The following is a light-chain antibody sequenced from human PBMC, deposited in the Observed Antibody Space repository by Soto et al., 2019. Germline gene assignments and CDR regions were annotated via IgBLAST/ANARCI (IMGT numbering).Light chain of an antibody. V-gene: IGLV2-14*01. CDR2: DVS. J-gene: IGLJ1*01. Sequence: QSALTQPASVSGSPGQSITISCTGTSSDVGGYNYVSWYQQHPGKAPKLMIYDVSNRPSGVSNRFSGSKSGNTASLTISGLQAEDEADYYCNSYTCSRLYVFGTGTKVTVL. CDR3: NSYTCSRLYV. CDR1: SSDVGGYNY.